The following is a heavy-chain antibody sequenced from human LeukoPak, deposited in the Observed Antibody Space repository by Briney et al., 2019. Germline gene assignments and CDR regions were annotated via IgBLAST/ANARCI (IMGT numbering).Heavy chain of an antibody. D-gene: IGHD3-10*01. J-gene: IGHJ5*02. CDR1: GYTFTSYD. CDR3: ARGQLYYYGSGSYWFDP. CDR2: MNPNSGNT. Sequence: ASVKVSCKASGYTFTSYDINWVRQATGQGLEWMGWMNPNSGNTGYAQKFQGRVTMTRNTSISTAYMELSSLRSEDTAVYYCARGQLYYYGSGSYWFDPWDQGTLVTVSS. V-gene: IGHV1-8*01.